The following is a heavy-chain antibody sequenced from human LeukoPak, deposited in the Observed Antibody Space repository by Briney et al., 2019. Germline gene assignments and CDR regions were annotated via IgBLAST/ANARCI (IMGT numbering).Heavy chain of an antibody. D-gene: IGHD3-10*01. J-gene: IGHJ4*02. CDR1: GFTFSTYV. CDR3: ARVQDRYYSGSGFDY. Sequence: PGGSLRLSCAASGFTFSTYVMNWFRQAPGKGLEWVSTISVGAEYIFYADSVKGRFTISRDDSNNALYLQMHSLRAEDTALYYCARVQDRYYSGSGFDYWGQGTLVTVSS. CDR2: ISVGAEYI. V-gene: IGHV3-23*01.